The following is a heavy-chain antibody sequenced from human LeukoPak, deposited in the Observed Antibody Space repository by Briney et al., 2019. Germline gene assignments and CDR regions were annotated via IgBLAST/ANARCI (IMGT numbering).Heavy chain of an antibody. CDR2: ISAYNGNT. D-gene: IGHD2-2*01. CDR1: GYTFTSYG. J-gene: IGHJ4*02. CDR3: ARVSDIVVVPAAHDY. V-gene: IGHV1-18*01. Sequence: ASVKVSRKASGYTFTSYGISWVRQAPGQGLEWMGWISAYNGNTNYAQKLQGRVTMTTDTSTSTAYMELRSLRSDDTAVYYCARVSDIVVVPAAHDYWGQGTLVTVSS.